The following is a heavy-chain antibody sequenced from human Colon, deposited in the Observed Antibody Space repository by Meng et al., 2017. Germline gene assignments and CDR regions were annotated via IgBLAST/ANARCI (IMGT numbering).Heavy chain of an antibody. CDR3: ARDYWGSLDY. CDR1: GGSVSSAAYQ. D-gene: IGHD7-27*01. J-gene: IGHJ4*02. V-gene: IGHV4-61*08. CDR2: AANSFDPSP. Sequence: QLQGSGPGLVRPSEPLSLMCTVSGGSVSSAAYQWGWIRPPPGKGLEWIGYAANSFDPSPNYNPSLKSRVTISLDTPKNQFSLKLTSVTAADTAVYYCARDYWGSLDYWGQGILVTVSS.